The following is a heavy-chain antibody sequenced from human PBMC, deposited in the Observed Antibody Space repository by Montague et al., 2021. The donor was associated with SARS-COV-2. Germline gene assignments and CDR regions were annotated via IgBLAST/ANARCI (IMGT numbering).Heavy chain of an antibody. V-gene: IGHV2-70*18. CDR1: GGSISNSNYY. D-gene: IGHD6-19*01. J-gene: IGHJ2*01. CDR2: IDWDDDT. CDR3: ARIPEYSSGGGPDWYFDL. Sequence: TLSLTCTVSGGSISNSNYYWGWLRQPPGRALEWLALIDWDDDTYYSTSLKTRLTISKDTSKNQVVLTMTNMDPVDTGTYYCARIPEYSSGGGPDWYFDLWGRGTLVTVSS.